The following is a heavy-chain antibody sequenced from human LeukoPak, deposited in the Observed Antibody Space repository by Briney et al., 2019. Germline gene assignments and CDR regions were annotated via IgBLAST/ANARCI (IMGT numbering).Heavy chain of an antibody. CDR1: GFTFSSYA. D-gene: IGHD3-22*01. Sequence: PGGSLRLSCAASGFTFSSYAMSWVRQAPGKGLEWVSAITATSSSTYDADSVQGRFTISRDNSKNTLYLQMNSLRAEDTAVYYCARGRGFRSGYYYDSSGYPPYNWFDPWGQGTLVTVSS. J-gene: IGHJ5*02. CDR2: ITATSSST. CDR3: ARGRGFRSGYYYDSSGYPPYNWFDP. V-gene: IGHV3-23*01.